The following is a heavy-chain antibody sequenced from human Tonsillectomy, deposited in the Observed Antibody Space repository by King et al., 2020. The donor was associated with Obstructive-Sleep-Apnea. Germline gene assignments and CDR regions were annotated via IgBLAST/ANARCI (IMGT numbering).Heavy chain of an antibody. V-gene: IGHV3-48*01. Sequence: VQLVESGGGLVQPGGSLRLSCAASGFTFSFYSMNWVRQAPGKGLDWVSDISSSRRPIYYADPGKGRFTISKDNANNSLFVQMNSLRAVDTAVYYFASAYYYDSSGYYLRNYFDYWGQGPLVTVSS. D-gene: IGHD3-22*01. CDR2: ISSSRRPI. J-gene: IGHJ4*02. CDR3: ASAYYYDSSGYYLRNYFDY. CDR1: GFTFSFYS.